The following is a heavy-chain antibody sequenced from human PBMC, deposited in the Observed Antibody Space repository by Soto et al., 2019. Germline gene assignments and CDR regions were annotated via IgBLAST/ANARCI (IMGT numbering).Heavy chain of an antibody. D-gene: IGHD2-2*01. Sequence: GASVKVSCKASGYTFTSYGISWVRQAPGQGFEWMGWISAYNGNTNYAQKLQGRVTMSTDTSTSTAYMELRSLRSDDTAVYYCARGIVVVPAASYYGMDVWGQGTTVTVSS. J-gene: IGHJ6*02. CDR2: ISAYNGNT. CDR1: GYTFTSYG. CDR3: ARGIVVVPAASYYGMDV. V-gene: IGHV1-18*01.